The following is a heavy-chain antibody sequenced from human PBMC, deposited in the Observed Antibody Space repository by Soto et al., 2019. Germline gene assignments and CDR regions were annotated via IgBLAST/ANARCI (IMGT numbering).Heavy chain of an antibody. J-gene: IGHJ2*01. CDR1: GFTFSSYA. CDR2: ISGSGGST. CDR3: AKDVDYGDYGTWYFDL. Sequence: ESGGGLVQPGGSLRLSCAASGFTFSSYAMSWVRQAPGKGLEWVSAISGSGGSTYYADSVKGRFTISRDNSKNTLYLQMNSLRAEDTAVYYCAKDVDYGDYGTWYFDLWGRGTLVTVSS. V-gene: IGHV3-23*01. D-gene: IGHD4-17*01.